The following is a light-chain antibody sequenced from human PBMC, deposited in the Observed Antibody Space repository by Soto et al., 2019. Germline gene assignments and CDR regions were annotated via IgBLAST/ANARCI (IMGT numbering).Light chain of an antibody. CDR1: SSDVGSYNL. Sequence: SALTQPASVSGSPGQSITISCTGTSSDVGSYNLVSWYQQHPGKAPKFMIYEVSKRPSGVSNRFSGSKSGNTASLTISGLQAEDEADYYCCSYASTTIYVFGTGTKVTVL. J-gene: IGLJ1*01. CDR2: EVS. CDR3: CSYASTTIYV. V-gene: IGLV2-23*02.